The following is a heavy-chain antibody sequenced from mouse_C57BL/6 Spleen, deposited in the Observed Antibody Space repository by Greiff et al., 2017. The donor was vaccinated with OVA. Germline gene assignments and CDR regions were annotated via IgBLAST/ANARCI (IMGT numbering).Heavy chain of an antibody. D-gene: IGHD1-1*02. J-gene: IGHJ3*01. CDR1: GFTFSDYG. CDR2: ISSGSSTI. Sequence: EVKVVESGGGLVKPGGSLKLSCAASGFTFSDYGMHWVRQAPEKGLEWVAYISSGSSTIDYADTVKGRFTISRDNAKNTLFLQMTSLGSEDTAMYYCARDYPFAYWGQGTLVTVSA. V-gene: IGHV5-17*01. CDR3: ARDYPFAY.